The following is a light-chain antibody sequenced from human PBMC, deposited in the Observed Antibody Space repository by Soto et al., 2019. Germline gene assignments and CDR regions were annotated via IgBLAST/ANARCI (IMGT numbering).Light chain of an antibody. V-gene: IGKV3-20*01. CDR3: QQFASLPRT. CDR1: QSLSSGF. J-gene: IGKJ1*01. CDR2: AAS. Sequence: EIVLTQSPGALSLSTGESGTLSCRASQSLSSGFLAWYQRRPGQAPRLLIYAASSRATGIPDRFSGTGSGTDFTLTISRLEPEDFAVYYCQQFASLPRTFGQGTKV.